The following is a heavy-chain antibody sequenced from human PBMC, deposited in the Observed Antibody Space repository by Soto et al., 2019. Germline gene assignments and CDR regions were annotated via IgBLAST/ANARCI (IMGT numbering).Heavy chain of an antibody. CDR2: ISGSGGST. CDR3: AKALDYTGIAAAGDDAFDI. J-gene: IGHJ3*02. D-gene: IGHD6-13*01. Sequence: GGSLRLSCAASGFTFSSYAMSWVRQAPGKGLEWVSAISGSGGSTYYADSVKGRFTISRDNSKNTLYLQMNSLRAEDTAVYYCAKALDYTGIAAAGDDAFDIWGQGTMVTVSS. CDR1: GFTFSSYA. V-gene: IGHV3-23*01.